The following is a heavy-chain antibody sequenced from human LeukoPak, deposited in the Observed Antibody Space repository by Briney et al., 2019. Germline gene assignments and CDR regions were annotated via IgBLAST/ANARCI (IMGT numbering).Heavy chain of an antibody. Sequence: SETLSLTCTVSGGSISSYYWSWIRQPPGKGLEWIGYIYYSGSTNYNPSLKSRVTISVDTSKNQFSLKLCSVTAADTAVYYCARGPDTAMVHFYYYYYGMDVWGQGTTVTVSS. CDR1: GGSISSYY. CDR3: ARGPDTAMVHFYYYYYGMDV. CDR2: IYYSGST. V-gene: IGHV4-59*01. D-gene: IGHD5-18*01. J-gene: IGHJ6*02.